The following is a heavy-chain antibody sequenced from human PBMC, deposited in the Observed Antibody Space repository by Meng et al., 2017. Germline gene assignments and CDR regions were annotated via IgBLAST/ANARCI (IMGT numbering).Heavy chain of an antibody. J-gene: IGHJ4*02. CDR3: AGTGDYYFIY. Sequence: GSLRLSCTVSGGTISSYYWSWIRQPPGKGLEWIGYIYYSGSTNYNPSLKSRVTISVDTSKIQFSLKLSSVTAADTAVYYCAGTGDYYFIYWGQGTLVTVSS. CDR2: IYYSGST. V-gene: IGHV4-59*01. CDR1: GGTISSYY. D-gene: IGHD7-27*01.